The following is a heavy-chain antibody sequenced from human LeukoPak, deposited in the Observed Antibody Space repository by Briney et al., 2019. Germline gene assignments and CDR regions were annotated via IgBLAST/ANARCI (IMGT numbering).Heavy chain of an antibody. CDR3: AREGSYDGSTMWYFDY. D-gene: IGHD3-22*01. J-gene: IGHJ4*02. V-gene: IGHV3-53*01. CDR1: GFTVSSNY. Sequence: GGSLRLSCAASGFTVSSNYMAWVRQAPGKGLEWASVIYSGGTIYYADSVKGRFTISRDNSKNTLYLQTNSLRAEDTAVYYCAREGSYDGSTMWYFDYWGQGTLVTVSS. CDR2: IYSGGTI.